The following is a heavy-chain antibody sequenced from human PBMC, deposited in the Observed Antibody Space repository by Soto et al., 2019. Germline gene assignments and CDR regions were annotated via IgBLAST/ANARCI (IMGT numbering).Heavy chain of an antibody. D-gene: IGHD4-17*01. Sequence: SETLSLTCTVSGDAINSGGFYWSWIRQSPEKGLEWIGSISYRGNTYYNPSLKGRVSMSVDTSENKFSLNLNSATAADTAVYYCAKGWADYRDFFQYWGQGTLVTVSS. V-gene: IGHV4-31*03. CDR1: GDAINSGGFY. CDR2: ISYRGNT. J-gene: IGHJ1*01. CDR3: AKGWADYRDFFQY.